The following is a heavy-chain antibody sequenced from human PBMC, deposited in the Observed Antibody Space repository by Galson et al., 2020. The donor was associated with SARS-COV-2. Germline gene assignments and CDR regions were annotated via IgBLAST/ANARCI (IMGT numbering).Heavy chain of an antibody. CDR2: ISYDGSNK. D-gene: IGHD3-3*01. J-gene: IGHJ6*02. V-gene: IGHV3-30*04. CDR1: GFTFSSYA. Sequence: TGGSLRLSCAASGFTFSSYAMHWVRQAPGKGLEWVAVISYDGSNKYYADSVKGRFTISRDNSKNTLYLQMNSLRAEDTAVYYCARDPVYYDFWSGYANWGNPHYYYYGMDVWGQGTTVTVSS. CDR3: ARDPVYYDFWSGYANWGNPHYYYYGMDV.